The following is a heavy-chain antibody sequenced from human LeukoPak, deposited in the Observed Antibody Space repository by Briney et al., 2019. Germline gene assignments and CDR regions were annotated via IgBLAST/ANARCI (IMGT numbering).Heavy chain of an antibody. D-gene: IGHD2-15*01. CDR1: GFTFSSYG. CDR2: IWYDGSNK. J-gene: IGHJ3*02. CDR3: ARQMTPDAFDI. V-gene: IGHV3-33*01. Sequence: PGGSLRLSWPASGFTFSSYGMHWVRQAPGKGLEWVAVIWYDGSNKYYADSVKGRFTISRDNSKNTLYLQMNSLRAEDTAVYYCARQMTPDAFDIWGQGTMVTVSS.